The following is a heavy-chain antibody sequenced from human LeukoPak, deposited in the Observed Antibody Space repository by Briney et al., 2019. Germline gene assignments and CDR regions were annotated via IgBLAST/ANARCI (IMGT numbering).Heavy chain of an antibody. CDR3: VRVRAAAVPYYFDY. D-gene: IGHD6-13*01. Sequence: PSETLSLTCTVSGGSISSYYWSWIRQPPGKGLEWIGSIFYSGSTYYNAPLKSRVTISVDTSKNQFSLKVRSVTAADTAVYYCVRVRAAAVPYYFDYWGQGTLVTVSS. CDR1: GGSISSYY. V-gene: IGHV4-39*07. CDR2: IFYSGST. J-gene: IGHJ4*02.